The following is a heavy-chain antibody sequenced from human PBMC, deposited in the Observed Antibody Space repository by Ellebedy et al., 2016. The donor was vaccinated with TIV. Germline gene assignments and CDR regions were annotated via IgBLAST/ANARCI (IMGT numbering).Heavy chain of an antibody. Sequence: SETLSLXXTVSGGSISSGDYYWSWIRQPPGKGLEWIGYIYYSGSTYYNPSLKSRVTISVDTSKNQFSLKLSSVTAADTAVYYCARGGYYYDEGAFDYWGQGTLVTVSS. J-gene: IGHJ4*02. CDR2: IYYSGST. CDR3: ARGGYYYDEGAFDY. V-gene: IGHV4-30-4*02. CDR1: GGSISSGDYY. D-gene: IGHD3-22*01.